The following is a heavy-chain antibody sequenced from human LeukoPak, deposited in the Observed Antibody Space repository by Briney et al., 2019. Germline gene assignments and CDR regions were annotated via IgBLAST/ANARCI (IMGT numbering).Heavy chain of an antibody. CDR3: ARRYCSSTSCTLAY. D-gene: IGHD2-2*01. Sequence: PGGSLRLSCAASGFTFSTYEMNWVRQAPGRGLEWVSYISSGGSTTYYADSVKGRLTISRDNAKNSLYLQMNNLRGDDTAVYYCARRYCSSTSCTLAYWGQGTQVTVSS. CDR1: GFTFSTYE. CDR2: ISSGGSTT. V-gene: IGHV3-48*03. J-gene: IGHJ4*02.